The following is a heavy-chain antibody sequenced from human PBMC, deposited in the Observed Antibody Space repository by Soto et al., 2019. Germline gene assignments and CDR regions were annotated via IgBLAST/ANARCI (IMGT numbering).Heavy chain of an antibody. Sequence: PSETLSLTCTVSGGTISRYYWSWIRQPPGKGLEWIGYMYNTGSTVYNPSFKSRVTISVDTSKNQFSLKLNSVTAADTAVYYCARDLWGYCGTDCYPLDVWSQGTTVTVSS. V-gene: IGHV4-59*01. J-gene: IGHJ6*02. CDR3: ARDLWGYCGTDCYPLDV. CDR1: GGTISRYY. CDR2: MYNTGST. D-gene: IGHD2-21*02.